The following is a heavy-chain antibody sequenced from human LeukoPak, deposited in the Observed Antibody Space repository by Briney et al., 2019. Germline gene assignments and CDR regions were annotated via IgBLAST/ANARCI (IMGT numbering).Heavy chain of an antibody. CDR3: ARGIQLTFDY. V-gene: IGHV3-30*03. CDR2: ISYDGSNK. CDR1: GFTFSSYG. D-gene: IGHD5-18*01. J-gene: IGHJ4*02. Sequence: GGSLRLSCAASGFTFSSYGMHWVRKAPGKGLEWVAVISYDGSNKYYADSVKGRFTISRDNSKNTLYLQMNSLRAEDTAVYYCARGIQLTFDYWGQGTLVTVSS.